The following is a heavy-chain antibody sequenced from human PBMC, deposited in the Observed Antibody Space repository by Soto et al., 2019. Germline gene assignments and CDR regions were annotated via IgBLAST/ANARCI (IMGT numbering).Heavy chain of an antibody. J-gene: IGHJ3*02. D-gene: IGHD6-19*01. CDR2: ISGSGGST. CDR3: GNGGGDYSSGWYGAFDI. V-gene: IGHV3-23*01. CDR1: GFTFNSYA. Sequence: GGSLRLSCAASGFTFNSYAMSWVRQAPGKGLEWVSVISGSGGSTYYADSVKGRFTISRDNSKSTLYLQMNSLRAEDTAVYYCGNGGGDYSSGWYGAFDIWGQGTMVTVSS.